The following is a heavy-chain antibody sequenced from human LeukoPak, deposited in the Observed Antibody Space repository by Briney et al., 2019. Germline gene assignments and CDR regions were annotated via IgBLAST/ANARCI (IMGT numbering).Heavy chain of an antibody. Sequence: PGGSLRLSCAASGFTFSGHAMSWVRQAPGKGLEWVSAISGSGGSTYYADSVKGRFTISRDNSKNTLYLQMNSLRAEDTAVYYCAKVVEDYDFWSGPSDYWGQGTLVTVSS. CDR3: AKVVEDYDFWSGPSDY. D-gene: IGHD3-3*01. CDR2: ISGSGGST. V-gene: IGHV3-23*01. J-gene: IGHJ4*02. CDR1: GFTFSGHA.